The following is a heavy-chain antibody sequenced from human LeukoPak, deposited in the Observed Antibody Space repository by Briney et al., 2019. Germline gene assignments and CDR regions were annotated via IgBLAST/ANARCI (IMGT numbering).Heavy chain of an antibody. CDR1: GGSISSYY. D-gene: IGHD6-6*01. CDR3: ARGGPGYSGSSWQFDY. V-gene: IGHV4-59*01. CDR2: IYYSGST. J-gene: IGHJ4*02. Sequence: SETLSLTCTVSGGSISSYYWSWIRQPPGKGLEWIGYIYYSGSTNYNPSLKSRVTISVDTSKNQFSLKLSSVTAADTAVYYCARGGPGYSGSSWQFDYWGQGTLVTVSS.